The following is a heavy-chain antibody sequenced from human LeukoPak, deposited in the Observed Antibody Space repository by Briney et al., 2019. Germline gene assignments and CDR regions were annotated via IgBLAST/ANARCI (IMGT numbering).Heavy chain of an antibody. CDR2: IYHSGST. V-gene: IGHV4-59*01. J-gene: IGHJ4*02. D-gene: IGHD2-15*01. CDR3: TRDVPRSAGYPDN. Sequence: SETLSLTCTVSGGSISSYYWSWIRQPPGKGLEWIGYIYHSGSTNYNPSLKSRVTISVDTSKNQFSLKLSSVTAADTAVYYCTRDVPRSAGYPDNWGQGTLVTVSS. CDR1: GGSISSYY.